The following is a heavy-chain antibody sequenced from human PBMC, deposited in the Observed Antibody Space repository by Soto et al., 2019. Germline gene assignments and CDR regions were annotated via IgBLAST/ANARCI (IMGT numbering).Heavy chain of an antibody. V-gene: IGHV4-31*03. CDR1: GGSISSGGYY. J-gene: IGHJ4*02. CDR2: IYYSGST. Sequence: PSENLALTCTVSGGSISSGGYYWSWIRQHPGKGLEWIGYIYYSGSTYYNPSLKSRVTISVDTSKNHFSLKLSSVTAADTAVYYCVVFVWFGASYSIDYWGQGTLVTLSS. D-gene: IGHD3-10*01. CDR3: VVFVWFGASYSIDY.